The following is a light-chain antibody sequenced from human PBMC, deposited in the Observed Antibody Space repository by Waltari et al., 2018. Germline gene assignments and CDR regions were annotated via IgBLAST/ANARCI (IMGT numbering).Light chain of an antibody. CDR1: QSISSW. V-gene: IGKV1-5*01. CDR2: DAS. CDR3: QQYNTYSGT. Sequence: DIQMTQSPSTLSASVGDRVTITGRASQSISSWLAWYQQKPGKAPKLLIYDASSLESGVPSRFSGSGSWTEFTLTISSLQPDDFATYYCQQYNTYSGTFGQGTKVEIK. J-gene: IGKJ1*01.